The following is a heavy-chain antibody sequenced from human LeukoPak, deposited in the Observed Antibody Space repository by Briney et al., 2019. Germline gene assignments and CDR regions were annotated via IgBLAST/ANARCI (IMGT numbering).Heavy chain of an antibody. Sequence: PGGSLRLSCAASGFTFSSYDMHWVRQATGKGLEWVSAIGTAGDTYYPGSVKGRFTISRENAKNSLYLQMNSLRAGDTAVYYCARGGLYCSSTSCYLDYWGQGTLVTVST. V-gene: IGHV3-13*01. CDR3: ARGGLYCSSTSCYLDY. CDR2: IGTAGDT. CDR1: GFTFSSYD. D-gene: IGHD2-2*01. J-gene: IGHJ4*02.